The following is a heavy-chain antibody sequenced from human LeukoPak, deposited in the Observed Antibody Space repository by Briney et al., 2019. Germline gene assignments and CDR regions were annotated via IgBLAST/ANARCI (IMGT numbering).Heavy chain of an antibody. CDR1: GYTFTTYY. V-gene: IGHV1-46*01. J-gene: IGHJ4*02. CDR3: ARGSRTGWYYFDY. Sequence: ASVKVSCKASGYTFTTYYVHWVRQAPGQGLEWMGIINPSGGSTTYAQKFRGRLTMTRDMSTSTAYMELSSLISDDTAVYYCARGSRTGWYYFDYWGQGTLVTVSS. CDR2: INPSGGST. D-gene: IGHD6-19*01.